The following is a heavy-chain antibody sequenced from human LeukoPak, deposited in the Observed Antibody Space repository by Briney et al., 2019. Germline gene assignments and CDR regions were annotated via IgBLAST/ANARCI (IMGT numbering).Heavy chain of an antibody. J-gene: IGHJ4*02. CDR2: ISAYNGNT. CDR1: GYTFTSYG. Sequence: ASVKVSCKASGYTFTSYGISWVRQAPGQGLEWMGWISAYNGNTNYAQKLQGRVTMTTDTSTSTAYMELRSLRSDDTAVYYCARDSITMVRGVIGYWGQGTLVTVSS. D-gene: IGHD3-10*01. V-gene: IGHV1-18*01. CDR3: ARDSITMVRGVIGY.